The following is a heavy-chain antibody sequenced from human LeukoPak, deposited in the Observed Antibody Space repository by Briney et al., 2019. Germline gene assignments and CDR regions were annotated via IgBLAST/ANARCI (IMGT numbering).Heavy chain of an antibody. CDR3: ASLNLDKPMVDY. CDR2: IYYSGSS. V-gene: IGHV4-59*01. J-gene: IGHJ4*02. Sequence: SETLSLTCTVSGGSISSYYGSWIRQPPGKGLECIGYIYYSGSSNYNPSLKSRVTISIDTSKNQFSLKLSSVTAADTAVYYCASLNLDKPMVDYWGQGTLVTVSS. CDR1: GGSISSYY. D-gene: IGHD5-18*01.